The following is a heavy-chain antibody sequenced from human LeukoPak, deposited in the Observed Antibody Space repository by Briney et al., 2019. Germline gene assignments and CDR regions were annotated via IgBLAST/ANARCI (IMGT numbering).Heavy chain of an antibody. D-gene: IGHD3-22*01. CDR3: ARDARTVGITMIVVGFDY. V-gene: IGHV3-30*04. J-gene: IGHJ4*02. CDR2: ISYDGSNK. CDR1: GFTFSSYA. Sequence: GGSLRLSCAASGFTFSSYAMYWVRQSPGKGLEWVAVISYDGSNKYYADSVKGRFTISRDNSKNTLYLQMNSLRAEDTAVYYCARDARTVGITMIVVGFDYWGQGTLVTVSS.